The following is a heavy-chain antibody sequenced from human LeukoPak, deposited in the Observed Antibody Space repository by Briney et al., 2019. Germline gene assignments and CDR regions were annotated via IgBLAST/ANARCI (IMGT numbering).Heavy chain of an antibody. CDR1: GYSISSGYY. CDR2: IYHSGST. D-gene: IGHD3-9*01. J-gene: IGHJ4*02. CDR3: ARVHRSPGIIRYFDFVFDY. Sequence: SETLSLTCTVSGYSISSGYYWGWIRQPPGKGLEWIGSIYHSGSTYYNPSLKSRVTISVDTSKNQFSLKLSSVTAADTAVYYCARVHRSPGIIRYFDFVFDYWGQGTLVTVSS. V-gene: IGHV4-38-2*02.